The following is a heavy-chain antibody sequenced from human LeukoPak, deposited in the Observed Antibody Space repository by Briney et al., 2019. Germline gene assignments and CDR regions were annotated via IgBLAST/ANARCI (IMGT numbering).Heavy chain of an antibody. CDR2: ISRTT. CDR1: GFTFSSYS. Sequence: GGSLRLSCAASGFTFSSYSFNWVRQAPGKGLEWVSYISRTTSYADSVKGRFTISRDNAKNSLYLQMNSLRAEDTAFYYCVRHDFWSGFKGGDYWGQGTLVTVSS. J-gene: IGHJ4*02. D-gene: IGHD3-3*01. V-gene: IGHV3-48*04. CDR3: VRHDFWSGFKGGDY.